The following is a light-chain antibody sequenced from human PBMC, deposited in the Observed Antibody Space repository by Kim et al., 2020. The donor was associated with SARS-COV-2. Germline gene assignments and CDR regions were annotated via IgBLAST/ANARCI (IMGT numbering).Light chain of an antibody. Sequence: ASVGDRVTITCRASQSIDDFLAWYQQKPGKAPKLLIYRASSLKIGVPSRFSGSGSGTEFTLTASSLRPDDFATYYCQQYRSYPWTFGQGTKVDIK. V-gene: IGKV1-5*03. J-gene: IGKJ1*01. CDR2: RAS. CDR1: QSIDDF. CDR3: QQYRSYPWT.